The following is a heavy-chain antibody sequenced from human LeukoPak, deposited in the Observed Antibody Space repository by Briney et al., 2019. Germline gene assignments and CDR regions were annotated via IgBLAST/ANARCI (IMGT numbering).Heavy chain of an antibody. D-gene: IGHD6-6*01. CDR1: GYTFTSYD. Sequence: GASVKVSCKASGYTFTSYDINWVGQATGQGLEWMGWMNPNSGNTGYAQKFQGRVTMTRNTSISTAYMELSSLRSEDTAVYYCATYSSSSGSFYYYMDVWGKGTTVTVSS. CDR3: ATYSSSSGSFYYYMDV. J-gene: IGHJ6*03. CDR2: MNPNSGNT. V-gene: IGHV1-8*01.